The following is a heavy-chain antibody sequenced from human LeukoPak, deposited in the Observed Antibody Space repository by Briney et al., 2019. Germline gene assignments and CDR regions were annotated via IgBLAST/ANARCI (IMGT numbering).Heavy chain of an antibody. CDR2: FDPEDGET. J-gene: IGHJ4*02. CDR3: ATDPRRHSSGWYGKFDY. Sequence: ASVKVSCKVSGYTLNELSMHWVRQAPGKGLEWMGGFDPEDGETIYAQKFQGRVTMTEDTSTDTAYMELSSLRSEDTAVYYCATDPRRHSSGWYGKFDYWGQGTLVTVSS. D-gene: IGHD6-19*01. V-gene: IGHV1-24*01. CDR1: GYTLNELS.